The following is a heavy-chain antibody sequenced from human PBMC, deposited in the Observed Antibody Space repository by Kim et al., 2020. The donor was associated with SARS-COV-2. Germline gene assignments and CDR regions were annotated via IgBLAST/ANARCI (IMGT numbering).Heavy chain of an antibody. CDR3: ARSAPQTQGWDESEYFQP. J-gene: IGHJ1*01. CDR2: ITTSSTYI. CDR1: GFSFTGYT. V-gene: IGHV3-21*01. Sequence: GGSLRLSCTGSGFSFTGYTMSWVRQAPGRGLEWVASITTSSTYIFYGDSVSGRFTISRNNAENSLFLQMTSLRDEDTAVYYCARSAPQTQGWDESEYFQPWGQGTLVTVS. D-gene: IGHD1-26*01.